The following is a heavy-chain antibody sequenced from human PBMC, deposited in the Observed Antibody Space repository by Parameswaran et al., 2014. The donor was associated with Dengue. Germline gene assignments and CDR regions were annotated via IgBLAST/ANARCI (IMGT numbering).Heavy chain of an antibody. V-gene: IGHV4-59*01. CDR2: IYYSGST. CDR3: ASGVSFAFDI. Sequence: RWIRQPPGKGLEWIGYIYYSGSTNYNPSLKSRVTISVDTSKNQFSLKLSSVTAADTAVYYCASGVSFAFDIWGQGTMVTVSS. J-gene: IGHJ3*02. D-gene: IGHD2/OR15-2a*01.